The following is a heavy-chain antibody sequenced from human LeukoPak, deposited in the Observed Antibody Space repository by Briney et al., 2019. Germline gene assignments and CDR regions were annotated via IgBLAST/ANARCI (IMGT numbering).Heavy chain of an antibody. CDR3: ARESYYDSSGYYYYYGMGV. J-gene: IGHJ6*02. D-gene: IGHD3-22*01. CDR2: ISAYNGNA. CDR1: GYTFTSYG. V-gene: IGHV1-18*01. Sequence: ASVKVSCKASGYTFTSYGISWVRQAPGQGLEWVGWISAYNGNANYAQKLQGRVTMTTDTSTSTAYMELRSLRSDDTAVYYCARESYYDSSGYYYYYGMGVWGQGTTVTVSS.